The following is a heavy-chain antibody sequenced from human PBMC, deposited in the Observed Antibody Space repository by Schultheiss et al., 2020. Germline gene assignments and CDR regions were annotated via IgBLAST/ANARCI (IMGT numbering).Heavy chain of an antibody. D-gene: IGHD6-13*01. CDR1: GYSFTSYW. CDR3: ARHPGAAAASYYYYGMDV. V-gene: IGHV5-51*01. J-gene: IGHJ6*02. Sequence: GESMKISCKGSGYSFTSYWIGWVRQMPGKGLEWMGIIYPGDSDTRYSPSFQGQVTISADKSISTAYLQWSSLKASDTAMYYCARHPGAAAASYYYYGMDVWGQGTTVTVS. CDR2: IYPGDSDT.